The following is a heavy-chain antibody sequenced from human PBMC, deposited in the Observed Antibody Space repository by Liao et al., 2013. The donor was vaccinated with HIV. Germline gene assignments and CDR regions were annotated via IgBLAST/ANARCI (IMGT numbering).Heavy chain of an antibody. V-gene: IGHV4-4*07. CDR3: ARVDQYYDYWRGYENWFDP. D-gene: IGHD3-3*01. J-gene: IGHJ5*02. CDR1: GGSISNYY. Sequence: QVQLQESGPGLVKPSETLSLTCSVSGGSISNYYWSWIRQPAGKGLEWIGRISTSGSANYNPSLKSRVTMSVDTSKNQFSLKLSSVTAADTAVYYCARVDQYYDYWRGYENWFDPWGQGTLVTVSS. CDR2: ISTSGSA.